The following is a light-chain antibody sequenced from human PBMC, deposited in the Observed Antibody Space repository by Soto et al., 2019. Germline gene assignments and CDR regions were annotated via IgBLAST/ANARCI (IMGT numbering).Light chain of an antibody. CDR2: GHN. CDR1: NSNIGSNP. Sequence: QSVLTQPPSASGTPGQRVTISCSGSNSNIGSNPVNWYQQLPGTAPKLLIYGHNQRPSGVPDRFSGSKSGTSASLAISGLQSEEEAYFYCATWDDTLNGLVFGGGTKLTVL. J-gene: IGLJ2*01. V-gene: IGLV1-44*01. CDR3: ATWDDTLNGLV.